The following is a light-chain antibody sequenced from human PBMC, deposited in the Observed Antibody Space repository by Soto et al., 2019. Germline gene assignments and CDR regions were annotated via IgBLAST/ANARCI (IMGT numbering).Light chain of an antibody. V-gene: IGLV2-14*01. CDR1: SSDVGGYKY. J-gene: IGLJ2*01. CDR2: EVS. CDR3: SSYTISSTAV. Sequence: QSALTQPASVSGSPGQSITISCTGTSSDVGGYKYVSWYQQHPGKAPKLMIYEVSDRPSGVSNRFSGSKSGNTASLTISGLRAEDEGDYYCSSYTISSTAVFGGGTKLTVL.